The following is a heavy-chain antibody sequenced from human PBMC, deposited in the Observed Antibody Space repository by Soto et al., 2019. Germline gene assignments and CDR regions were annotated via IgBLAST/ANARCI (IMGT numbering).Heavy chain of an antibody. J-gene: IGHJ3*02. CDR1: GYSFTSYW. CDR3: ARRIQHRGGAFDI. CDR2: IYRGESDT. Sequence: GVSLKLSCEGSGYSFTSYWVGWVREMPGKGREGRGIIYRGESDTRYSKSFRGEVTTSADKSISSAYLQWSSLNASDTAMYYSARRIQHRGGAFDIWGQGTLVTVSS. D-gene: IGHD5-18*01. V-gene: IGHV5-51*01.